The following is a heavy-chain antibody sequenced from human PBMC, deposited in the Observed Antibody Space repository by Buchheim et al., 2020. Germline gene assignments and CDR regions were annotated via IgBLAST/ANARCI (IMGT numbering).Heavy chain of an antibody. CDR3: TGGPAAGNDY. J-gene: IGHJ4*02. CDR2: IRNKANNYAT. CDR1: GLAFSGSA. V-gene: IGHV3-73*01. Sequence: EVQLVESGGGLVQPGGSLKLSCAASGLAFSGSAIHWVRQASGKGLEWLGRIRNKANNYATRYTESVKGRFTISRDDSKNTAYLEMNSLKTEDTALYYCTGGPAAGNDYWGQGTL. D-gene: IGHD6-13*01.